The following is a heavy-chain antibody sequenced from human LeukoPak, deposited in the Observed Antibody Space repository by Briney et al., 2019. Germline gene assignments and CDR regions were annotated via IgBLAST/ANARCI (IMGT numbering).Heavy chain of an antibody. CDR2: ISGSGGST. V-gene: IGHV3-23*01. D-gene: IGHD3-22*01. J-gene: IGHJ4*02. CDR1: GFTFSSYS. Sequence: GGSLRLSCAASGFTFSSYSMNWVRQAPGKGLEWVSAISGSGGSTYYADSVKGRFTISRDNSKNTLYLQMNSLRAEDTAVYYCAKDYYDSSGTQNFDYWGQGTLVTVSS. CDR3: AKDYYDSSGTQNFDY.